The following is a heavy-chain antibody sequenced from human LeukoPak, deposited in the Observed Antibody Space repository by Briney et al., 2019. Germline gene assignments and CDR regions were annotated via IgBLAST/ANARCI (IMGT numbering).Heavy chain of an antibody. CDR2: ISWNSGSI. CDR1: GFTFDDYA. V-gene: IGHV3-9*01. Sequence: GRSLRLSCAASGFTFDDYAMHWVRHAPGKGLEWVSGISWNSGSIGYADSVKGRFTISRDNAKNSLYLQMNSLRAEDTALYYCAKDDFGASSGWYGTFDYWGQGTLVTVSS. D-gene: IGHD6-19*01. J-gene: IGHJ4*02. CDR3: AKDDFGASSGWYGTFDY.